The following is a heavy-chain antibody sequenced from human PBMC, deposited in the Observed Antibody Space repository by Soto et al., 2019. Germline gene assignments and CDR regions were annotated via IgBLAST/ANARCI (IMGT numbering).Heavy chain of an antibody. D-gene: IGHD5-12*01. J-gene: IGHJ4*02. V-gene: IGHV4-59*08. CDR3: ARLGRWLQALDS. Sequence: QVQLQESGPGLVKPSETLSLTCTVSGGSISSYYWSWIRQPPGKGLEWVGYIYYSGSTTYNPSLKSRLTSSVDTSKNQFSLKLRSVTAADTAVYYCARLGRWLQALDSWGQGTLVTVSS. CDR2: IYYSGST. CDR1: GGSISSYY.